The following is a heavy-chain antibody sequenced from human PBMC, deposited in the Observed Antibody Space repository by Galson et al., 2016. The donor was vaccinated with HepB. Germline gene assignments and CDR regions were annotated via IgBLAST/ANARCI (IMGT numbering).Heavy chain of an antibody. CDR3: ARGNDYKIDY. J-gene: IGHJ4*02. CDR1: GFTLGAYV. Sequence: SLRLSCAASGFTLGAYVMQWVRQVPGKGLEWVSLINHDGTSITYADFVKGRFTFSRDIAKNTVYLQMNSLRAEDTALYLCARGNDYKIDYWGQGTLVTVSS. V-gene: IGHV3-74*01. D-gene: IGHD4-11*01. CDR2: INHDGTSI.